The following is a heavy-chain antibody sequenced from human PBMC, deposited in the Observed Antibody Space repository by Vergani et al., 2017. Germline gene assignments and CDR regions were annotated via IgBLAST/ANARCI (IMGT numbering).Heavy chain of an antibody. D-gene: IGHD1-26*01. Sequence: QVQLVESGGGLVKPGGSLRLSCAASGFSFSDHYMTWIRQAPGKGLEWVSYISNSGNTIEYADSVKGRFSISRDNAKSSLFLQMDSLRAEDTAVYYCAKPRGSGSYYYFDYWGQGTLVTVSS. V-gene: IGHV3-11*01. CDR3: AKPRGSGSYYYFDY. CDR2: ISNSGNTI. J-gene: IGHJ4*02. CDR1: GFSFSDHY.